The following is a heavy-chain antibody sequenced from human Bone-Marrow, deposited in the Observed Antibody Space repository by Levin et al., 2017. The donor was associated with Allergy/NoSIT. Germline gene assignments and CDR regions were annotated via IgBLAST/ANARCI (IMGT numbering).Heavy chain of an antibody. J-gene: IGHJ6*02. Sequence: TGGSLRLSCAASGFTFSRYWMSWVRQAPGKGLEWVANIKQDGSEKFYVGSVRGRFTISRDNARNSLSLQMDSLRVEDTAVYYCVRSTSNWNYYYYYAMDVWGQGTTVTVSS. V-gene: IGHV3-7*01. CDR1: GFTFSRYW. CDR3: VRSTSNWNYYYYYAMDV. D-gene: IGHD2-2*01. CDR2: IKQDGSEK.